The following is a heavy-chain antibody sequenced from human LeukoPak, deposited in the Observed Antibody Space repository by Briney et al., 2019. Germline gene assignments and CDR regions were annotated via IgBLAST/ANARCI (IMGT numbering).Heavy chain of an antibody. CDR1: GFTFSSYS. J-gene: IGHJ5*02. Sequence: GGSLRLSCAASGFTFSSYSMNWVRQAPGKGLEWVSSISSSSSYIYYADSVKGRFTISGDNAKNSLYLQMNSLRAEDTAVYYCARDSGIAARLFSNWFDPWGQGTLVTVSS. V-gene: IGHV3-21*01. CDR2: ISSSSSYI. CDR3: ARDSGIAARLFSNWFDP. D-gene: IGHD6-6*01.